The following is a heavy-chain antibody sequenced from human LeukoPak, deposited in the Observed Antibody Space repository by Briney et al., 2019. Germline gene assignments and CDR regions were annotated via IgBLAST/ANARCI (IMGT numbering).Heavy chain of an antibody. CDR2: ISYSGTT. V-gene: IGHV4-39*07. Sequence: SETLSLTCTVSGGSISSRPYYWGWVRQPPGRGLEWIGTISYSGTTYYSPSLKRRATSSLDTSKNQFSLKLSSVTAADTAIYYCARDFSSSSTVYYYYYMDVWGKGTTVTVSS. CDR3: ARDFSSSSTVYYYYYMDV. D-gene: IGHD6-6*01. J-gene: IGHJ6*03. CDR1: GGSISSRPYY.